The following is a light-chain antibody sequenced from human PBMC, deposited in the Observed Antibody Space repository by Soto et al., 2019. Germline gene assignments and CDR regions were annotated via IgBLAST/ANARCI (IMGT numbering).Light chain of an antibody. CDR1: GSNIGRNA. V-gene: IGLV1-44*01. CDR3: AAWDATPNGVV. CDR2: NNN. J-gene: IGLJ3*02. Sequence: QSVLTQPPSASGTPGQGVTIYCSGSGSNIGRNAVNWYQQLPGTAPTLLIYNNNQRPSGVPDRFSGSKSGTSAFLTIGGLQSEDEAEYYCAAWDATPNGVVLGGRTKLTVL.